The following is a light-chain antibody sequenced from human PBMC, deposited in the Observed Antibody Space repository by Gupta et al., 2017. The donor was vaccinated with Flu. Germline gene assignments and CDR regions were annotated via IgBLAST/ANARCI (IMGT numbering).Light chain of an antibody. CDR2: DVS. J-gene: IGLJ1*01. V-gene: IGLV2-11*01. CDR1: TSDIGVYNY. CDR3: CSYAHDSYV. Sequence: QSVTISCTGTTSDIGVYNYVSWYQQHPGKAPKLIIYDVSKWPSGVPDRFSGSKSGNTASLTISGLQAEDEADYYCCSYAHDSYVFGTGTKVTVL.